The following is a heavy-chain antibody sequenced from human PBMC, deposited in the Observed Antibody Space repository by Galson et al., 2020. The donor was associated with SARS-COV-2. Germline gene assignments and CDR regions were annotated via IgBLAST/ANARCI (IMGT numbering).Heavy chain of an antibody. CDR2: ISSSSSYI. CDR3: ARAGRSSSCSGGSCYFSDV. Sequence: GGSLRLSCAASGFTFRNYNMNWVRQAPGKGLEWVSFISSSSSYIYYADSVKGRFTISRDNAKNSLYLQMNSLRAEDTAVYYCARAGRSSSCSGGSCYFSDVWGKGTTVTVSS. V-gene: IGHV3-21*01. J-gene: IGHJ6*04. D-gene: IGHD2-15*01. CDR1: GFTFRNYN.